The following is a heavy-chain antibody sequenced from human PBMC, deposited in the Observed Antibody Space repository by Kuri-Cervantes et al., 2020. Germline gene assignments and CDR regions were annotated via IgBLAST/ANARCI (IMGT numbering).Heavy chain of an antibody. CDR3: ARGYYYGSGSTNYYYMDV. CDR1: GFLFSSYG. Sequence: GESLKISCAASGFLFSSYGMHWVRQAPGKGLEWVAVIWYDGSIKYYADSVKGRFTISRDNAKNSLYLQMNSLRAEDTAVYYCARGYYYGSGSTNYYYMDVWGKGTTVTVSS. D-gene: IGHD3-10*01. J-gene: IGHJ6*03. CDR2: IWYDGSIK. V-gene: IGHV3-33*08.